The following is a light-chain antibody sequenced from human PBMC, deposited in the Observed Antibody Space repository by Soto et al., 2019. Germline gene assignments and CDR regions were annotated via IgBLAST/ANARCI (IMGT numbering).Light chain of an antibody. CDR1: QGISNY. CDR2: AAS. V-gene: IGKV1-27*01. CDR3: QQYNNWPLT. Sequence: IRVTLPSLSLPAFLRARVAISSRASQGISNYLAWYQQKPGKVPKLLIYAASTLQSGVPSRFSGSGSGTVFTLTISSLQSEDFAVYYCQQYNNWPLTFGGGTKVDIK. J-gene: IGKJ4*01.